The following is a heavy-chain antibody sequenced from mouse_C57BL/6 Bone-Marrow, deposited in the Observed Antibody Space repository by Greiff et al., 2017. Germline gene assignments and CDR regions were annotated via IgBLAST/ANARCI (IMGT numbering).Heavy chain of an antibody. Sequence: QVQLQQSGPGLVAPSQSLSITCTVPGFSLTSYGVSWVRQPPGKGLEWLGVIWGDGSTNYHSALISRLSISKDNSKSQVFLKLNSLQTDATATYYCARPTIGAAYWGQGTLVTVSA. V-gene: IGHV2-3*01. J-gene: IGHJ3*01. D-gene: IGHD2-14*01. CDR3: ARPTIGAAY. CDR2: IWGDGST. CDR1: GFSLTSYG.